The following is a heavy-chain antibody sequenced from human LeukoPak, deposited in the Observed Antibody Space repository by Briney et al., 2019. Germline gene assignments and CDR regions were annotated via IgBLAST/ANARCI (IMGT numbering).Heavy chain of an antibody. CDR2: ITSGGNIV. V-gene: IGHV3-48*04. Sequence: GGSLRLSCAASGFTFSNQRMSWVRQAPGQGLEWISYITSGGNIVYLADSVRGRFTISRDNAKSTLYLQMNSLRAEDTAVYYCARDEYSYDFYYGMDVWGQGTTVTVSS. CDR3: ARDEYSYDFYYGMDV. CDR1: GFTFSNQR. J-gene: IGHJ6*02. D-gene: IGHD3/OR15-3a*01.